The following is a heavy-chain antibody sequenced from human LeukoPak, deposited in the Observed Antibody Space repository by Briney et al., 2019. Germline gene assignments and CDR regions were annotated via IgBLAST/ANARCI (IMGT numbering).Heavy chain of an antibody. D-gene: IGHD2/OR15-2a*01. CDR1: GFTFTSSA. V-gene: IGHV3-23*01. CDR2: ISGRSGTT. Sequence: PGGSLRLSWVASGFTFTSSAMSWVRQAPGKGLEWVSAISGRSGTTYYADSVKGRFTISRDNSKNTLYLQMNSLRAGDTAVYYCAKVGTVYFPLDFWGQGTLVTVSS. J-gene: IGHJ4*02. CDR3: AKVGTVYFPLDF.